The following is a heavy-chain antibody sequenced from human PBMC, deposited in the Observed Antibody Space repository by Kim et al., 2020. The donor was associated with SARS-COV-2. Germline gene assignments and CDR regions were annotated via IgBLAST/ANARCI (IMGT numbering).Heavy chain of an antibody. CDR3: ARVSGYSSGWYPY. D-gene: IGHD6-19*01. Sequence: SETLSLTCTVSGGSISSYYWSWIRQPPGKGLEWIGYIYYSGRTNYNPSLKSRVTISVDTSKNQVSLKLSSVTAADTAVYYCARVSGYSSGWYPYWGQGTLVTVSA. CDR1: GGSISSYY. J-gene: IGHJ4*02. V-gene: IGHV4-59*01. CDR2: IYYSGRT.